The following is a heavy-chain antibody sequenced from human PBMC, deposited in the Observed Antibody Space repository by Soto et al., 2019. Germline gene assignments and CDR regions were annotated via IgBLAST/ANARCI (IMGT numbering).Heavy chain of an antibody. J-gene: IGHJ4*02. CDR3: AKDRLGGNFDY. CDR2: ISGTGGST. Sequence: GGSLRLSCAASGFTFSSYAMSWVRQAPGKGLEWVSTISGTGGSTYYADSVKGRFTISRDNSKNTLYLQMNSLRVEDTAVYYCAKDRLGGNFDYWGQGTQVTVSS. V-gene: IGHV3-23*01. CDR1: GFTFSSYA.